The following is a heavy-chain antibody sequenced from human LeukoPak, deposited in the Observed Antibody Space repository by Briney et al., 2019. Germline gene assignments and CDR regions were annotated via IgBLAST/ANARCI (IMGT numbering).Heavy chain of an antibody. Sequence: PGGSLRLSCAASGFTFSIYSMDSVRQAPGKGLEWISFITSDSGLTYYAHSVRGRFTSSRDNAKNSLYLQMISLSAEDTAVYYCARGARHGSYYGSWAYDWWGQGTLVTVSS. CDR2: ITSDSGLT. CDR1: GFTFSIYS. V-gene: IGHV3-48*01. CDR3: ARGARHGSYYGSWAYDW. J-gene: IGHJ4*02. D-gene: IGHD3-10*01.